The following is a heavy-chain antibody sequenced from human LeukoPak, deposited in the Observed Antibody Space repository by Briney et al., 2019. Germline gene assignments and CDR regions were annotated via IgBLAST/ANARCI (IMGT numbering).Heavy chain of an antibody. CDR1: GYSFTSYW. Sequence: GESLKISCKGSGYSFTSYWIGWVRQMPGKGLEWMGIVYPGDSDTRYSPSFQGQVTISADKSLTTANLQWSSLKASDTAMYYCARGFGSTWLEYWGQGTLVTVSS. V-gene: IGHV5-51*01. J-gene: IGHJ1*01. CDR2: VYPGDSDT. CDR3: ARGFGSTWLEY. D-gene: IGHD6-13*01.